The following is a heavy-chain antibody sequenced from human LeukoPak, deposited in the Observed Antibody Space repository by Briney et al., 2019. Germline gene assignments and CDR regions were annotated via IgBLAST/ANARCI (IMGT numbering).Heavy chain of an antibody. CDR1: GYTFTSYD. J-gene: IGHJ4*02. CDR3: ASGSSWFFDY. CDR2: INPNSGGT. D-gene: IGHD6-13*01. Sequence: ASVKVSCKASGYTFTSYDINWVRQAPGQGLEWMGRINPNSGGTNYAQQFQGRVTMTRDTSISTAYMELSRLRSDDTAVYYCASGSSWFFDYWGQGTLVTVSS. V-gene: IGHV1-2*06.